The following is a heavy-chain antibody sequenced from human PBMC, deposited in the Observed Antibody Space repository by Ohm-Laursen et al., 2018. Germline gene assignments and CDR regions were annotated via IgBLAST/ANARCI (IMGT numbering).Heavy chain of an antibody. CDR3: AKDLWDGGYYDSSGYFDY. J-gene: IGHJ4*02. CDR1: GFTFRNYG. D-gene: IGHD3-22*01. Sequence: LSLTCAASGFTFRNYGMTWARQAPGKGLEWVSAISDNTYYADSVKGRFTISRDNSKNTLYLQMNSLRAEDTAVYYCAKDLWDGGYYDSSGYFDYWGQGTLVTVSS. V-gene: IGHV3-23*01. CDR2: ISDNT.